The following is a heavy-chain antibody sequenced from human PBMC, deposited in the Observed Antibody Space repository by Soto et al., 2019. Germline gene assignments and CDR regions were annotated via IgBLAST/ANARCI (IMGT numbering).Heavy chain of an antibody. Sequence: PSVTLALTCSVSGDSVSSGAYYWSCIRQPPGKGLEWIGYVYYSGSTSYNPSLETGVTISVDTSKNQFSLKLTSVTPANTAIYYCARVKRSTSRLDPWGQGTLVTVSS. CDR3: ARVKRSTSRLDP. D-gene: IGHD1-26*01. CDR1: GDSVSSGAYY. CDR2: VYYSGST. V-gene: IGHV4-61*08. J-gene: IGHJ5*02.